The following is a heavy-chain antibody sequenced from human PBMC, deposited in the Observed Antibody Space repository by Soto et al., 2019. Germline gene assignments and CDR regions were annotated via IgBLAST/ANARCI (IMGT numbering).Heavy chain of an antibody. D-gene: IGHD3-3*01. CDR2: IYYSGST. Sequence: SETLSLTCTVSGGSISSSSYYWGWIRQPPGKGLEWIGSIYYSGSTYYNPSLKSRVTISVDTSKNQFSLKLSSVTAADTAVYYCARGSKFRGITIFGVVSIPYFDYWGQGTLVTVS. V-gene: IGHV4-39*01. CDR3: ARGSKFRGITIFGVVSIPYFDY. J-gene: IGHJ4*02. CDR1: GGSISSSSYY.